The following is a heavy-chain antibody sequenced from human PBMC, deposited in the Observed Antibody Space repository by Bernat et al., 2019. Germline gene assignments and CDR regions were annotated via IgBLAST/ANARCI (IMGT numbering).Heavy chain of an antibody. CDR2: IYSSGST. J-gene: IGHJ4*02. V-gene: IGHV4-61*02. Sequence: QVQLQESGPGLVKPSQTLSLTCTVSGGSISSGSYYWSWIRQPAGKGLEWIGRIYSSGSTNYNPSLKSRVTISVDTSKNQFSLNLTSVTAADTAVYYCARALGSVYDPFDYWGQGTLVTVSS. CDR1: GGSISSGSYY. D-gene: IGHD5/OR15-5a*01. CDR3: ARALGSVYDPFDY.